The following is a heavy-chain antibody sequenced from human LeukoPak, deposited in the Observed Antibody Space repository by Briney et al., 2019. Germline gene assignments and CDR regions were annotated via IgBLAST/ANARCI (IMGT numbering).Heavy chain of an antibody. CDR1: GYTFTGYY. D-gene: IGHD2-2*01. Sequence: ASVKVSCKASGYTFTGYYMHWVRQAPGRGLEWMGWINPNSGSTNYAQKFQGRVTMTRDTSISTAYMELSRLRSDDTAVYYCAIVPAAEYYFDYWGQGTLVTVSS. CDR2: INPNSGST. J-gene: IGHJ4*02. CDR3: AIVPAAEYYFDY. V-gene: IGHV1-2*02.